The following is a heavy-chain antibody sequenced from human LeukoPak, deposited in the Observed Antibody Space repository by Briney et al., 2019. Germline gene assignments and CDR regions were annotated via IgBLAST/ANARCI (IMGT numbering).Heavy chain of an antibody. CDR3: AKGEIAVYGLDV. D-gene: IGHD6-19*01. Sequence: GGSLRLSCAASGFTFSHYGMHWVRQAPGKGLEWVAVISYDGTNNYYADSVKGRFTISRDNSKNTMYLQMNSLRAEDTAVYYCAKGEIAVYGLDVWGQGTTVTVSS. V-gene: IGHV3-30*18. CDR2: ISYDGTNN. J-gene: IGHJ6*02. CDR1: GFTFSHYG.